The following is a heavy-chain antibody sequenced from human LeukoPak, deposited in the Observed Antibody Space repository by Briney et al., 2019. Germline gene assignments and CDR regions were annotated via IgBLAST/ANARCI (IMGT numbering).Heavy chain of an antibody. CDR1: GGSISSSSFY. CDR3: AREPLWSNAFDI. D-gene: IGHD3-10*01. CDR2: INHSGST. J-gene: IGHJ3*02. Sequence: SESLSLTCTVSGGSISSSSFYWGWIRQPPGKGLEWIGEINHSGSTNYNPSLKSRVTISVDTSKNQFSLKLSSVTAADTAVYYCAREPLWSNAFDIWGQGTMVTVSS. V-gene: IGHV4-39*07.